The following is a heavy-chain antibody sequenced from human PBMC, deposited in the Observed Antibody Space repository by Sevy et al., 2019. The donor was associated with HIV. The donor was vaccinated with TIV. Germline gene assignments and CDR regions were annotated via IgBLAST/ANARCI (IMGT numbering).Heavy chain of an antibody. D-gene: IGHD2-2*01. J-gene: IGHJ5*02. V-gene: IGHV3-7*01. CDR1: GFTFSAYC. CDR2: INQGGSEK. Sequence: GGSLRLSCAASGFTFSAYCMHWVRQAPGKGLEWVANINQGGSEKYYVDSVKGRFTISRDNAKNSLFLQMDSLRAEDSAVYYCSSAFAAAASSWGQGALVTVSS. CDR3: SSAFAAAASS.